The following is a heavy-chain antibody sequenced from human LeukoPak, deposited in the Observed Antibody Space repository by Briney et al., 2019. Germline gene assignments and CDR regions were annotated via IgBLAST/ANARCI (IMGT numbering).Heavy chain of an antibody. D-gene: IGHD4-17*01. CDR3: ARGNDYGAGGSNWFDP. CDR1: GFTFSSYG. J-gene: IGHJ5*02. V-gene: IGHV3-30*03. Sequence: PGRSLRLSCAASGFTFSSYGIHWVRQAPGKGLEWVAVISYDGSNKYYADSVKGRFTISRDNSKNTLYLQMNSLRAEDTAVYYCARGNDYGAGGSNWFDPWGQGTLVTVSS. CDR2: ISYDGSNK.